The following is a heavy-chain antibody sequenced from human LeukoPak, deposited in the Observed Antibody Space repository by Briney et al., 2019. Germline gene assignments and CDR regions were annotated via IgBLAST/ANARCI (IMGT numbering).Heavy chain of an antibody. Sequence: GGSLRLSCAASGFTFSSYGMHWVRQAPGKGLEGVAVIWYDGSNKYYADSVKGRFTNSRDHSQNTLYLQMNSLRAEDTAVYYCARDSPPTLDYWGQGTLVTVSS. J-gene: IGHJ4*02. V-gene: IGHV3-33*01. CDR1: GFTFSSYG. CDR2: IWYDGSNK. CDR3: ARDSPPTLDY.